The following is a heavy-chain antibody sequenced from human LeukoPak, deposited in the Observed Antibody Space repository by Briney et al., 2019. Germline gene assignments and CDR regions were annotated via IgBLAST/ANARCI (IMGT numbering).Heavy chain of an antibody. CDR1: GGTFSSYA. CDR2: IIPIFGTA. D-gene: IGHD2-2*01. Sequence: SVKVSCKASGGTFSSYAISWVRQAPGQGLEWMGGIIPIFGTANYAQKFQGRVTITTDESTSTAYMELSSLRSEDTAVYYCARGHPPIVPAAIPPAMVLDAFNIWGKGTMVTVSS. J-gene: IGHJ3*02. V-gene: IGHV1-69*05. CDR3: ARGHPPIVPAAIPPAMVLDAFNI.